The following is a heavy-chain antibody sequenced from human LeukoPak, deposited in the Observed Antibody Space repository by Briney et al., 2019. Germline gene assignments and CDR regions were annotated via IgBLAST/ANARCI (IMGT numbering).Heavy chain of an antibody. CDR2: IGVYNGET. D-gene: IGHD4-17*01. V-gene: IGHV1-18*01. CDR3: TRDPDGAHDFDY. Sequence: ASVKVSCKASGYTFASFGFSWVRQAPGHGLEWMGWIGVYNGETNYAQNFRGRVTMTTDTSTSTAYMELRSLRSDDTAVYYCTRDPDGAHDFDYWGQGTLVTVSS. CDR1: GYTFASFG. J-gene: IGHJ4*02.